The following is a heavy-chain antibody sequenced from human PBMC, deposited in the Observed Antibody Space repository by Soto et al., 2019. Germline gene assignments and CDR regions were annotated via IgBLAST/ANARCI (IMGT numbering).Heavy chain of an antibody. CDR2: ISYDGSNK. V-gene: IGHV3-30*18. CDR1: GFTFSSYG. J-gene: IGHJ4*02. CDR3: AKDGAGSSGSY. Sequence: QVQLVESGGGVVQPGRSLRLSCAASGFTFSSYGMHWVRQAPGKGLEWVAVISYDGSNKYYADSVKGRFTISRDNSKNTLYVQMNSLRAEDTAVYYCAKDGAGSSGSYWGQGTLVTVSS. D-gene: IGHD6-19*01.